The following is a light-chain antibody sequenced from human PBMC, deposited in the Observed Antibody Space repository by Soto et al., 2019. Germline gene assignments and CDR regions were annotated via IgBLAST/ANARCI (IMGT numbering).Light chain of an antibody. CDR1: QSLVHRDGNTY. V-gene: IGKV2-30*02. J-gene: IGKJ2*01. CDR3: MQGTHWPPYT. CDR2: YAS. Sequence: DVLMTQSPLSLPVNLGEPAAISCRSSQSLVHRDGNTYLSWFHQRPGQSPSRLIFYASKRDFGVPDRFSGSASVSDFTLMISGVKTEDVGIYYCMQGTHWPPYTFGQGTNLEI.